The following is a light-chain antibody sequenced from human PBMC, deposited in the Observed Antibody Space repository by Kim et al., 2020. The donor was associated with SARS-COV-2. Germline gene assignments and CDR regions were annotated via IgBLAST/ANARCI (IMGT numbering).Light chain of an antibody. CDR2: EVS. V-gene: IGLV2-23*02. CDR3: CSYAGSGTWV. CDR1: SSDVGNYNL. Sequence: GQSIAISGAVTSSDVGNYNLVSWYQQHPGKAPKLMIYEVSKRPSGVSNRFSGSKSGNTASLTISGLQAEDEVDYYCCSYAGSGTWVFGGGTKLTVL. J-gene: IGLJ3*02.